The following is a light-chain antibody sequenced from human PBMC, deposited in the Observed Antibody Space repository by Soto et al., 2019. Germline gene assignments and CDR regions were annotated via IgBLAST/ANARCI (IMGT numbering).Light chain of an antibody. J-gene: IGLJ1*01. CDR2: EVS. Sequence: QSVLTQPASVSGSPGQSITISCTGTSSDVGSYNLVSWYQQHPGKAPKLMIYEVSKRPSGVSNRFSGSKSGNTASLTIPGLQAEDEADYYCCSYAGSSTLRVFGTGTKVTVL. CDR3: CSYAGSSTLRV. V-gene: IGLV2-23*02. CDR1: SSDVGSYNL.